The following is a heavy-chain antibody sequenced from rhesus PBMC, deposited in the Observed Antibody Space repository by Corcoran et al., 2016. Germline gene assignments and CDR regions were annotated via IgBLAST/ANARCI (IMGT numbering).Heavy chain of an antibody. J-gene: IGHJ4*01. CDR2: IYGSVSSP. Sequence: QLQLQESGPGLVKPSETLSVTCAVSGGSISSSYWSWIRQAPGKGLEWIGYIYGSVSSPNYNPSLKSRVTLSVDTSKNQLSLKLSSVTTADTAVYYCARDVSVAAKGDFDYWGQGVLVTVSS. V-gene: IGHV4-169*02. CDR1: GGSISSSY. D-gene: IGHD4-29*01. CDR3: ARDVSVAAKGDFDY.